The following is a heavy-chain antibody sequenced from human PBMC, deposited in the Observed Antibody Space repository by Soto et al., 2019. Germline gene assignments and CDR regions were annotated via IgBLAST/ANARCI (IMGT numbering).Heavy chain of an antibody. V-gene: IGHV3-30*18. Sequence: GGSLRLSCAASGFTFSSYGMHWVRQAPGKGVEWVAVISYDGSNKYYADSVKGRFTISRDNSKNTLYLQMNSLRAEDTAVYYCAKDNVGAGDYWGQGTLVTVSS. J-gene: IGHJ4*02. CDR1: GFTFSSYG. CDR3: AKDNVGAGDY. CDR2: ISYDGSNK. D-gene: IGHD1-26*01.